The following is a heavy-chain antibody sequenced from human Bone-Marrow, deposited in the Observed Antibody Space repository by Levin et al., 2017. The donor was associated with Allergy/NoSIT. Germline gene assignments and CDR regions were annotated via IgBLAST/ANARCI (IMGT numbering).Heavy chain of an antibody. V-gene: IGHV3-23*01. Sequence: GGSLRLSCAASGFTFSIYAMSWVRQAPGKGLEWVSSVSGGGGSTHYADSVKGRFTISRDNSRNTLYLQMNSLRAEDTAVYYCAKAHVDIVATRIDYWGQGTLVTV. CDR2: VSGGGGST. J-gene: IGHJ4*02. D-gene: IGHD5-12*01. CDR3: AKAHVDIVATRIDY. CDR1: GFTFSIYA.